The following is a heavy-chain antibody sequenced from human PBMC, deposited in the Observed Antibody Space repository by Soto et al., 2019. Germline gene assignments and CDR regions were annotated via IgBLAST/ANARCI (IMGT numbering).Heavy chain of an antibody. CDR2: ISSSSYI. J-gene: IGHJ5*02. CDR3: ARDPLHRPETGTGLNWFDP. D-gene: IGHD1-1*01. V-gene: IGHV3-21*01. Sequence: PGGSLRLSCAASGFTFSSYSMNWVRQAPGKGLEWVSSISSSSYIYYADSVKGRFTISRDNAKNSLYLQMNSLRAEDTAVYYCARDPLHRPETGTGLNWFDPWGQGTLVTVSS. CDR1: GFTFSSYS.